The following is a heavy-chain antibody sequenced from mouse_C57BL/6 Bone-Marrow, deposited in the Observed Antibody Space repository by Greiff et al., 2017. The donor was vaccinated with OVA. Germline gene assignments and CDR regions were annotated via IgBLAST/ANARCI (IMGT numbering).Heavy chain of an antibody. D-gene: IGHD2-2*01. CDR2: ISNLAYSI. CDR3: ARQGGYDGFDY. V-gene: IGHV5-15*01. Sequence: DVMLVESGGGLVQPGGSLKLSCAASGFTFSDYGMAWVRQAPRKGPEWVAFISNLAYSIYYADTVTGRFTISRENAKNTLYLEMSSLRSEDTAMYYCARQGGYDGFDYWGQGTTLTVSS. CDR1: GFTFSDYG. J-gene: IGHJ2*01.